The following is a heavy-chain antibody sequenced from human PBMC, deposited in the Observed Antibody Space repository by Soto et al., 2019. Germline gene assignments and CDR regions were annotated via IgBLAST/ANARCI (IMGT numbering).Heavy chain of an antibody. D-gene: IGHD3-22*01. CDR1: GYTFTSYY. CDR3: ARDRLDYPDSSGPNGMDV. CDR2: INPSGGST. J-gene: IGHJ6*01. V-gene: IGHV1-46*03. Sequence: ASVKVSCKASGYTFTSYYMHWVRQAPGQGLEWMGIINPSGGSTSYAQKFQGRVTMTRDTSTSTVYMELSTLRSEDTAVYYSARDRLDYPDSSGPNGMDVWGQATTVTLSS.